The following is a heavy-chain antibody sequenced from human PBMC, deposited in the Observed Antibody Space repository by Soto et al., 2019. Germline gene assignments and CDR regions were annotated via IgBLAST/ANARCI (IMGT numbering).Heavy chain of an antibody. V-gene: IGHV4-31*03. J-gene: IGHJ5*02. CDR2: IYYSGST. CDR1: GGSISSGGYY. CDR3: ARDGSGSPMPNWFDP. D-gene: IGHD1-26*01. Sequence: PSETLSLTCTVSGGSISSGGYYWSWIRQHPGKGLEWIGYIYYSGSTYYNPSLKSRVTISVDTSKNQFSLKLSSVTAADTAVYYCARDGSGSPMPNWFDPWGQGTLVTVSS.